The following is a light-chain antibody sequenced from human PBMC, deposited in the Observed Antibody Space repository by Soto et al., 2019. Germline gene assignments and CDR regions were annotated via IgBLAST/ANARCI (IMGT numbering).Light chain of an antibody. CDR3: SSYTSSSTPYWV. V-gene: IGLV2-14*01. J-gene: IGLJ3*02. Sequence: QSALTQPASVSGSPGQSITISCTGTSSDVGGYNYVSWYQQHPGKAPKLMIYDVSNRPSGVSNRFSGSKSGNTASLTISGLQAEDEADYYGSSYTSSSTPYWVFGGGTKLTVL. CDR2: DVS. CDR1: SSDVGGYNY.